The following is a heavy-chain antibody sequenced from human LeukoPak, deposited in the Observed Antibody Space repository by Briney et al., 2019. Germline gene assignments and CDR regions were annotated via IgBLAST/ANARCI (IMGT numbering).Heavy chain of an antibody. CDR3: AKEGLELYYFDY. CDR2: ISGSGSST. D-gene: IGHD1-7*01. Sequence: GGSLRLSCAASGFIFSSYAMSWVRQAPGKGLEWVSAISGSGSSTYYADAVKGRFTISRDNSKNTLYLQMNSLRAEDTAVYYCAKEGLELYYFDYWGQGTLVTVSS. V-gene: IGHV3-23*01. CDR1: GFIFSSYA. J-gene: IGHJ4*02.